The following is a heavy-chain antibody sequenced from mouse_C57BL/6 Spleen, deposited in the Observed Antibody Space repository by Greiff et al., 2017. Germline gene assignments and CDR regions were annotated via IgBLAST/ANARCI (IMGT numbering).Heavy chain of an antibody. CDR1: GFTFTDYY. V-gene: IGHV7-3*01. J-gene: IGHJ2*01. CDR2: IRNKANGYTT. Sequence: EVKLLESGGGLVQPGGSLSLSCAASGFTFTDYYMSWVGQPPGKALEWLGFIRNKANGYTTEYSASVKGRFTISRDNSQTALYLQMHALRAEDSATYYCARSYSGTLDDWGQGTTLTVSS. D-gene: IGHD2-10*01. CDR3: ARSYSGTLDD.